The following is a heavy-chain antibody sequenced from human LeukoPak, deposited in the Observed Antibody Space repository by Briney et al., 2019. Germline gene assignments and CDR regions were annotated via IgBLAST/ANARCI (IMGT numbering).Heavy chain of an antibody. D-gene: IGHD2-21*01. CDR1: GFTVSSKY. V-gene: IGHV3-53*01. CDR3: AKGGDELVD. J-gene: IGHJ4*02. CDR2: IYSSGDT. Sequence: GGSLRLSCAASGFTVSSKYMSWVRQTPGKGLQWVALIYSSGDTYTADSVKGRFTISRDNSKNTLYLQMNSLRAEDTAVYYCAKGGDELVDWGQGTLVTVSS.